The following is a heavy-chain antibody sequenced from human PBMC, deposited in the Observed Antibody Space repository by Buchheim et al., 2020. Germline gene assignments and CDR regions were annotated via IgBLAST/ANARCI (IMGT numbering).Heavy chain of an antibody. CDR2: IYYSGST. V-gene: IGHV4-31*03. Sequence: QVQLQESGPGLVKPSQTLSLTCTVSGGSISSGGYYWSWIRQHPGKGLEWVGYIYYSGSTYYNPSLKRRVTISVDTVKNQFSLKLSSVTAADTAVYYCARGLTEAVVPAATKGYIDYWGQGTL. J-gene: IGHJ4*02. CDR3: ARGLTEAVVPAATKGYIDY. CDR1: GGSISSGGYY. D-gene: IGHD2-2*01.